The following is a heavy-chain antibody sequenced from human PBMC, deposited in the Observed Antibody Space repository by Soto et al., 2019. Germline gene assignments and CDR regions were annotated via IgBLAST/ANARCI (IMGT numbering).Heavy chain of an antibody. D-gene: IGHD2-21*02. CDR3: ARGAYCGGDCLPGQVSKWYFDL. CDR1: GFTFTEYA. CDR2: VSYDGSNK. V-gene: IGHV3-30-3*01. J-gene: IGHJ2*01. Sequence: QVQLVEFGGGVVQPGTSLRLSCVASGFTFTEYAMHWIRQTPGKGLEWVADVSYDGSNKYYADFVKGRFTISRDNSKTTLDLQMNSRRPEDRALYYCARGAYCGGDCLPGQVSKWYFDLWGRGTLVIVSS.